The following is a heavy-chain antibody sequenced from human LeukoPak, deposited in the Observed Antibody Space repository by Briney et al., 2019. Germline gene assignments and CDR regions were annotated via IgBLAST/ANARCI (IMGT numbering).Heavy chain of an antibody. J-gene: IGHJ4*02. CDR1: GFSFSSYW. CDR3: AKDSSGSSWFNDY. CDR2: IRYDGSNK. D-gene: IGHD1-26*01. Sequence: QSGGSLRLSCAASGFSFSSYWMSWVRQAPGKGLEWVALIRYDGSNKYYADSVKGRFTISRDNSKNTLYLEMNSLRPEDTAVYYCAKDSSGSSWFNDYWGQGTLVTVSS. V-gene: IGHV3-30*02.